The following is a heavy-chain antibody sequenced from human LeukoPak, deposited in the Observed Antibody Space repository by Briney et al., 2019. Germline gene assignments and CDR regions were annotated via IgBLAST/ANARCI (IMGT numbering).Heavy chain of an antibody. Sequence: GGSLRLSCAASGFTFSSCAMSWVRQAPGKGLEWVSGISGSGGNTYYADSVKGRFTISRDNSKNTLYLQMNSLRAEDTAVYYCAKGRGQGFDYWGQGTLVTVSS. CDR3: AKGRGQGFDY. CDR1: GFTFSSCA. J-gene: IGHJ4*02. V-gene: IGHV3-23*01. CDR2: ISGSGGNT. D-gene: IGHD3-10*01.